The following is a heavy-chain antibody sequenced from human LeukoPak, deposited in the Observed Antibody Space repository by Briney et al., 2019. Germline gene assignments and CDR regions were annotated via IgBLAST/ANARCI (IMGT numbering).Heavy chain of an antibody. V-gene: IGHV3-23*01. CDR1: GFTFRSYA. CDR3: AKAPVGHCSGAFCYHFDS. J-gene: IGHJ4*02. CDR2: ISDSGGST. Sequence: GGSLRLSCAASGFTFRSYAMSWVRQAPGKGLEWVSSISDSGGSTYYADSVKGRLTISRDNSKNTLYLQMNSLRAEDTAVYYCAKAPVGHCSGAFCYHFDSWGQGTLVTVSS. D-gene: IGHD2-15*01.